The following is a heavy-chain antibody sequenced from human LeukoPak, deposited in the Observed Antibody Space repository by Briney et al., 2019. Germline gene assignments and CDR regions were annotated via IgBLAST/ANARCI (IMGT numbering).Heavy chain of an antibody. J-gene: IGHJ4*02. CDR3: TRIRVCCSLDY. D-gene: IGHD3-3*02. Sequence: KPSETLSLNCTVYGDSISSNTWWNWVRQLPGECLDWIGEIYHAGSTKYNASLTTRGTISKDDSKNQFSLKLNSVTATDTASYYCTRIRVCCSLDYWAQVALVTVSS. CDR2: IYHAGST. CDR1: GDSISSNTW. V-gene: IGHV4-4*02.